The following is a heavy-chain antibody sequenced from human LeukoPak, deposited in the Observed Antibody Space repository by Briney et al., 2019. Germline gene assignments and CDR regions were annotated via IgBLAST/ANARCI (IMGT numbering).Heavy chain of an antibody. V-gene: IGHV5-51*03. CDR2: IYPGDSDT. J-gene: IGHJ4*02. Sequence: PGESLKISCKGSGYSFTSNWIGWVRQMPGKGLEWMGIIYPGDSDTRYSPSFQGQVTISADKSISTAYLQWSSLKASDTAMYYCARRTYYYDSSGYEGYYFDYWGQGTLVTVSS. D-gene: IGHD3-22*01. CDR1: GYSFTSNW. CDR3: ARRTYYYDSSGYEGYYFDY.